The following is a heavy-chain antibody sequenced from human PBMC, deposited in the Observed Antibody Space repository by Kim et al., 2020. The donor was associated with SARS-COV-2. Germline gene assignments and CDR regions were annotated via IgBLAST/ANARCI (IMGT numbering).Heavy chain of an antibody. CDR1: GDSVSSNSAA. Sequence: QTLSLTCAISGDSVSSNSAAWNWIRQSPSRGLEWLGRTYYRSKWYNDYAVSVKSRITINPDTSKNQFSLQLNSVTPEDTAVYYCARGPAPERYSSSWYVWFDPWGQGTLVTVSS. J-gene: IGHJ5*02. V-gene: IGHV6-1*01. CDR2: TYYRSKWYN. D-gene: IGHD6-13*01. CDR3: ARGPAPERYSSSWYVWFDP.